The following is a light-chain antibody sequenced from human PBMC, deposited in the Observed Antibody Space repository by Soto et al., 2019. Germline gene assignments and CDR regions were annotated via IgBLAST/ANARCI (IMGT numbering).Light chain of an antibody. CDR2: WAS. CDR3: QQYYSTPNT. Sequence: DIVMTQSLDSLAVSLGERATINCKSSQSVLYTSNNKNYLVWYQQKPGHPPKLLIYWASTRESGVPDRFSGSGSGTDFTLTISSLQAEDVAVYYCQQYYSTPNTFGQGTKLEIK. J-gene: IGKJ2*01. CDR1: QSVLYTSNNKNY. V-gene: IGKV4-1*01.